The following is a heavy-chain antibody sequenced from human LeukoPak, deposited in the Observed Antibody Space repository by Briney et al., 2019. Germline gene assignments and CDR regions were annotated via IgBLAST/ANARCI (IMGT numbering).Heavy chain of an antibody. CDR1: GGSISSSSYY. J-gene: IGHJ4*02. V-gene: IGHV4-39*07. CDR2: IYYSGSS. Sequence: SETLSLTCTVSGGSISSSSYYWGWIRQPPGKGLEWIGSIYYSGSSYYNPSLKSRVTISVDTSKNQFSLKLSSVTAADTAVYYCARFTPYYDILTGYSHFDYWGQGTLVTVSS. D-gene: IGHD3-9*01. CDR3: ARFTPYYDILTGYSHFDY.